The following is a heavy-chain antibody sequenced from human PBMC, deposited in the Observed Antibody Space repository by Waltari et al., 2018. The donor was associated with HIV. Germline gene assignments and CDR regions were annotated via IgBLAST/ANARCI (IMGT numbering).Heavy chain of an antibody. J-gene: IGHJ3*01. CDR2: ISSGSTYI. CDR1: GFPFRSYS. V-gene: IGHV3-21*06. Sequence: EVQLVESGGGLVKPGGSLRLSCAACGFPFRSYSMNWVRPAPRKGLECVSFISSGSTYIYYANSVKGRFTISRDNGKNSLHLQMKGLRAEDTAVYYCARGATDVDAFDFWGQGTMVTVSS. CDR3: ARGATDVDAFDF.